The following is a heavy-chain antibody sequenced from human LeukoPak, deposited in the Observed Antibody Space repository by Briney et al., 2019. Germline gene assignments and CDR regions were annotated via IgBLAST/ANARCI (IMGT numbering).Heavy chain of an antibody. Sequence: GGSLRLSCAASGFTFSSYAMSWVRQAPGKGLEWVSAISGSGGTTYYADSVKRRFTISRDNSKNTLYLQMNSLRAEDTAVYYCARRSGPTRYFDYWGQGTLVTVSS. J-gene: IGHJ4*02. D-gene: IGHD1-26*01. CDR1: GFTFSSYA. V-gene: IGHV3-23*01. CDR3: ARRSGPTRYFDY. CDR2: ISGSGGTT.